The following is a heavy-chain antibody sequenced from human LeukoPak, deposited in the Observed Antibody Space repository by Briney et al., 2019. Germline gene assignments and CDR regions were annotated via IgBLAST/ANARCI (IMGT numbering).Heavy chain of an antibody. D-gene: IGHD5-18*01. CDR2: ITWNSDIL. V-gene: IGHV3-9*03. CDR1: GFTLDDHA. CDR3: AGGASYGRLNYYFDY. J-gene: IGHJ4*02. Sequence: GGSLRLSCAASGFTLDDHAMHWVRQAPGKGLEWVSGITWNSDILGYADSVKGRFTISRDNSKNTLYLQMGSLRAEDMAVYYCAGGASYGRLNYYFDYWGQGTLVTVSS.